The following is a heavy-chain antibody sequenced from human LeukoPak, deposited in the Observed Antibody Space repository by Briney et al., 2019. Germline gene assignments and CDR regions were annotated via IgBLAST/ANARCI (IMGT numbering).Heavy chain of an antibody. CDR2: ISSSGSTI. D-gene: IGHD3-10*02. CDR3: AELGITMIGGV. V-gene: IGHV3-48*03. Sequence: PGGSLSLFCAASGFPFSSYELLWVRPAPRKGLEWVSYISSSGSTIYYADSVKGRFTISRDNAKNSLYLQMNSLRAEDTAVYYCAELGITMIGGVWGKGTTVTISS. J-gene: IGHJ6*03. CDR1: GFPFSSYE.